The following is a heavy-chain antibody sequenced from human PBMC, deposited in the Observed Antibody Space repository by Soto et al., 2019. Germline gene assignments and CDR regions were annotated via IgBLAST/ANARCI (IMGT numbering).Heavy chain of an antibody. CDR2: IYYSGST. V-gene: IGHV4-59*02. CDR1: GGSVSSYY. CDR3: ARERNYDILTGYHGNWFDP. Sequence: SETLSLTCTVSGGSVSSYYWGWIRQPPGKGLEWIGYIYYSGSTNYNPSLKSRVTISVDTSKNQFSLKLSSVTAADTAMYYCARERNYDILTGYHGNWFDPWGQGTLVTVSS. J-gene: IGHJ5*02. D-gene: IGHD3-9*01.